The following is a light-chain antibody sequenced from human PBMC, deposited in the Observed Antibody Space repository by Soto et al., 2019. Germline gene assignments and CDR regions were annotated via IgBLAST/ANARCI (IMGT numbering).Light chain of an antibody. CDR1: QSVSSSY. Sequence: EIVLTQSPGTLSLSPGDRASLSCRASQSVSSSYLAWYQQKPGQAPRLLIYAASSRATGIPDRFSGSGSGTDFTLTISRLEPEDIALYYCQQYGGSSWTFGQGTKV. J-gene: IGKJ1*01. V-gene: IGKV3-20*01. CDR2: AAS. CDR3: QQYGGSSWT.